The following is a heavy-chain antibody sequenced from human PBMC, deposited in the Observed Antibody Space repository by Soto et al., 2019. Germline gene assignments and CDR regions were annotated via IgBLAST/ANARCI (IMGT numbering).Heavy chain of an antibody. V-gene: IGHV4-39*01. Sequence: SETLSLTCTVSGGSISSSSYYWGWIRQPPGKGLEWIGSIYYSGSTYYNPSLKSRVTISVDTSKNQFSLKLSSVTAADTAVYYCARLHYDILTGYPDYWGQGTLVTVSS. CDR3: ARLHYDILTGYPDY. CDR1: GGSISSSSYY. D-gene: IGHD3-9*01. CDR2: IYYSGST. J-gene: IGHJ4*02.